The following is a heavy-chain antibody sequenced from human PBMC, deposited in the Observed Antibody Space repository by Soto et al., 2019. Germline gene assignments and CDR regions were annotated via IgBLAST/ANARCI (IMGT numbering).Heavy chain of an antibody. Sequence: QVQLQESGPGLVKPSQTLSLTCTVSGGSISSGGYYWSWIRQHPGKGLEWIGYIYYSGSTYYNPSLKSRVTISVDTSKNQFSLKLSSVTAADTAVYYCARDRMARHSYGRNWYFDLWGRGTLVTVSS. CDR2: IYYSGST. V-gene: IGHV4-31*03. CDR3: ARDRMARHSYGRNWYFDL. J-gene: IGHJ2*01. CDR1: GGSISSGGYY. D-gene: IGHD5-18*01.